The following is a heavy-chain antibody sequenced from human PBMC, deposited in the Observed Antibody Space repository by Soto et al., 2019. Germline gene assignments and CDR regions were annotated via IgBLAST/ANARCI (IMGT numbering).Heavy chain of an antibody. CDR1: GDSISSNNNY. V-gene: IGHV4-30-4*01. CDR3: ARGRGYSYGLDP. CDR2: ISYSGTT. Sequence: SETLSLTCSVSGDSISSNNNYWSWIRQPPGEGLEWIGFISYSGTTSYSPSLKSRVAISLDTSKNQFSLSLSSVTAADTAVYYCARGRGYSYGLDPWGQGTLVTV. J-gene: IGHJ5*02. D-gene: IGHD5-18*01.